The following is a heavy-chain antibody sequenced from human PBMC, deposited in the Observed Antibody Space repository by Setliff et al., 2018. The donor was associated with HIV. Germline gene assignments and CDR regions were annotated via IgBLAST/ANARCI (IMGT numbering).Heavy chain of an antibody. CDR2: INPKSGGT. V-gene: IGHV1-2*02. Sequence: GASVKVSCKASGYTFTDYYMHWVRQAPGQGLEWMGWINPKSGGTNSALKFQGRVTMTRDTSISTAYMELSRLRSDDTAVYYWARDGGGPGDYYYYYMDVCAKGTTVTVSS. D-gene: IGHD3-16*01. CDR1: GYTFTDYY. J-gene: IGHJ6*03. CDR3: ARDGGGPGDYYYYYMDV.